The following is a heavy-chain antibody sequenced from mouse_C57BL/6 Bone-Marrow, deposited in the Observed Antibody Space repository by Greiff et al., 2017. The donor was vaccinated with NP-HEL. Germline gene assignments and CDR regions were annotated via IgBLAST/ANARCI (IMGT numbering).Heavy chain of an antibody. CDR3: ARDTPGQLRLRQCAY. CDR2: ISYDGSN. V-gene: IGHV3-6*01. D-gene: IGHD3-2*02. J-gene: IGHJ3*01. Sequence: EVHLVESGPGLVKPSQSLSLTCSVTGYSITSGYYWNWIRQFPGNKLEWMGYISYDGSNNYNPSLKNRISITRDTSKNQFFLKLNSVTTEDTATYYCARDTPGQLRLRQCAYWGQGTLVTVSA. CDR1: GYSITSGYY.